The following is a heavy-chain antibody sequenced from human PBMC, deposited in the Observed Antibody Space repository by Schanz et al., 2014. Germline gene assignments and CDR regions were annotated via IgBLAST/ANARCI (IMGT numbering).Heavy chain of an antibody. V-gene: IGHV1-2*06. D-gene: IGHD3-3*02. Sequence: QVQLVQSEAAVKKPGASVKVSCKASGYFFSSYGISWVRQAPGQGLEWMGRISPNSGDTHSAQKFQGRVTMTWDRSISTANMELSRLRSDDTAVYYCARENKDYDSILNKFFHYGLDLWGQGTTVTVSS. J-gene: IGHJ6*02. CDR2: ISPNSGDT. CDR3: ARENKDYDSILNKFFHYGLDL. CDR1: GYFFSSYG.